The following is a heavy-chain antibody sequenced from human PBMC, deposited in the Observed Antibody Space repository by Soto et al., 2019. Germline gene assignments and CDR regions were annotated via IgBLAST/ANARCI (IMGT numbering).Heavy chain of an antibody. D-gene: IGHD2-8*01. CDR2: IYYSGST. J-gene: IGHJ5*02. Sequence: PSETLSLTCTVSGGSISSGGYYWSWIRQHPGKGLEWIGYIYYSGSTYYNPSLKSRVTISVDTSKNQFSLKLSSVTAADTAVYYCARGISLHGLCWFDPWGQGTLVTVS. V-gene: IGHV4-31*03. CDR3: ARGISLHGLCWFDP. CDR1: GGSISSGGYY.